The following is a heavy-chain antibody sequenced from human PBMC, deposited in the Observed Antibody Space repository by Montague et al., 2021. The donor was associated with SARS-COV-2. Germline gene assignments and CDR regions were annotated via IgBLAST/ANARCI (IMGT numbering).Heavy chain of an antibody. CDR2: IYYSGST. CDR3: ARHSGRDTIFGVVIIFDAFDI. D-gene: IGHD3-3*01. V-gene: IGHV4-39*01. Sequence: SETLSLTCTVSGGSISSSNYYWGWIRQPPGKGLEWIGSIYYSGSTYYTPSLESRVTISVDTSKNQFSLRLSSVTAADTAVYYCARHSGRDTIFGVVIIFDAFDIWGQGTMVTASS. CDR1: GGSISSSNYY. J-gene: IGHJ3*02.